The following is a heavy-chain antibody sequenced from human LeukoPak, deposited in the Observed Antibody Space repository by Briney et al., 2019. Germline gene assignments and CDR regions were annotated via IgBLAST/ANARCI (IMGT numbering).Heavy chain of an antibody. CDR2: ISGSGGST. D-gene: IGHD5-12*01. J-gene: IGHJ4*02. Sequence: GGSLRLSCAASGFTFSSYAMSWVRQAPGKGLEWVSAISGSGGSTYYADSVKGRFTISRDNSKNTLYLQMNSLRAEDTAVYYCAKDLAMIKYQWSNGIDYWGQGTLVTASS. V-gene: IGHV3-23*01. CDR3: AKDLAMIKYQWSNGIDY. CDR1: GFTFSSYA.